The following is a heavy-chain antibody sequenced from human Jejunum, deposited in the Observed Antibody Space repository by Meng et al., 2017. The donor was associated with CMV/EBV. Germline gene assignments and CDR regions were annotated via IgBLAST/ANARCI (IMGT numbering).Heavy chain of an antibody. V-gene: IGHV3-30-3*01. D-gene: IGHD4/OR15-4a*01. CDR2: ISYDGTNK. J-gene: IGHJ5*02. CDR3: TSDYGGFDP. Sequence: QVQLVESGGGVVQPGGCLRLSCAASGFTFSRYTMYWVRQAPGQGLEWLAIISYDGTNKYYADSLKGRFTISRDNSKNTAFLQMNSLRPDDTGVYYCTSDYGGFDPWGQGTLVTVSS. CDR1: GFTFSRYT.